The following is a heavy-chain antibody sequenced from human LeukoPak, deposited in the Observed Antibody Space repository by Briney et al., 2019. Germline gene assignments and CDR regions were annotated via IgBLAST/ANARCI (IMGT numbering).Heavy chain of an antibody. J-gene: IGHJ3*02. CDR1: GFTFSSYW. V-gene: IGHV3-7*01. CDR3: ARDLAGPPQEAFDI. CDR2: IKKDGSER. Sequence: GGSLRHSCAASGFTFSSYWMNWVRQAPGKGLEWVANIKKDGSERYYVDSVKGRFTISRDNTKKSLYLQMNTLRAEDTAVYYCARDLAGPPQEAFDIWGQGTMVTVSS.